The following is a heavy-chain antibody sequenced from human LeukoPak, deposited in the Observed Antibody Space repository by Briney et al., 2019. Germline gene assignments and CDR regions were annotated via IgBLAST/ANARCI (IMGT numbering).Heavy chain of an antibody. CDR3: ATSAWVAGPWLDP. J-gene: IGHJ5*02. CDR2: INHSGTT. V-gene: IGHV4-34*01. Sequence: SETLSLTCAVYGGSFSDYYWSWIRQPPGKGLEWIGEINHSGTTNYNPSLKSRVTMSVDTSNNQFSLKLSSVTAADTAVFYSATSAWVAGPWLDPWGQGTLVTVSS. CDR1: GGSFSDYY. D-gene: IGHD6-19*01.